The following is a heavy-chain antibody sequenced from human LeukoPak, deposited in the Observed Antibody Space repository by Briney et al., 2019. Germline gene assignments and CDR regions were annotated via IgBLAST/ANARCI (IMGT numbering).Heavy chain of an antibody. V-gene: IGHV3-7*01. CDR1: GFTFSSYW. CDR3: TSWGDTTAEYFQR. CDR2: IKQDGIEK. D-gene: IGHD2-21*02. Sequence: QSGGSLRLSCAASGFTFSSYWMDWVRQVPGKGPEWVANIKQDGIEKYFVGSVRGRFAISRDNAKNLLYLQMTSLRVEDTAVYYCTSWGDTTAEYFQRWGQGTLVTVSS. J-gene: IGHJ1*01.